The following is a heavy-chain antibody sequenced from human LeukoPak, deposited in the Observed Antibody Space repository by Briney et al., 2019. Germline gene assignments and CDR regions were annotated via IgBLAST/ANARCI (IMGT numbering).Heavy chain of an antibody. CDR3: AREGTMVRGEQYGMDV. V-gene: IGHV1-69*04. D-gene: IGHD3-10*01. J-gene: IGHJ6*02. Sequence: SVTVSCKASGGTFSSYAISWVRQAHGQGLEWVGRIIPILGIANYAQKFQGRVTITADKSTSTAYMELSSLRSEDTAVYNCAREGTMVRGEQYGMDVCGQGTTVTASS. CDR2: IIPILGIA. CDR1: GGTFSSYA.